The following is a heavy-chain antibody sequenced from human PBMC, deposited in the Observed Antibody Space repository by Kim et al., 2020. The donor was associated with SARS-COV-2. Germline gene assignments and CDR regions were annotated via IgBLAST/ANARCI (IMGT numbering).Heavy chain of an antibody. CDR2: IYYSGST. D-gene: IGHD3-10*01. V-gene: IGHV4-59*01. CDR1: GGSISSYY. CDR3: AGFRVSGLFDY. J-gene: IGHJ4*02. Sequence: SETLSLTCTVSGGSISSYYWSWIRQPPGKGLEWIGYIYYSGSTNYNPSLKSRVTISVDTSKNQFSLKLSSVTAADTAVYYCAGFRVSGLFDYWGQGTLVTVSS.